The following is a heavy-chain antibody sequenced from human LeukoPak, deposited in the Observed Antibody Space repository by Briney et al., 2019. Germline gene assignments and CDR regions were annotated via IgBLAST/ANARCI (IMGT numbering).Heavy chain of an antibody. CDR1: GFTFSSYW. D-gene: IGHD2-8*01. V-gene: IGHV3-7*01. CDR3: ASTKRFCTSPTCHYYFDY. Sequence: GGSLRLSRAASGFTFSSYWMSWVRQAPGKGPEWVANIKQDGSEKHYVNSVKGQFTISRDNAKNSLSLQMNSLRAEDTAVYYCASTKRFCTSPTCHYYFDYWGRGTLVTVSS. CDR2: IKQDGSEK. J-gene: IGHJ4*02.